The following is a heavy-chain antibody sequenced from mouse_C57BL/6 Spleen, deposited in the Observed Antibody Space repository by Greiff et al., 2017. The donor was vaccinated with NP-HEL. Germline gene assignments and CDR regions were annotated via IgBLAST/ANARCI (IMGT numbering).Heavy chain of an antibody. V-gene: IGHV1-19*01. D-gene: IGHD1-1*01. CDR2: INPYNGGP. Sequence: VHVKQSGPVLVKPGASVKMSCKASGYTFTDYYMNWVKQSHGKSLEWIGVINPYNGGPSYNQKFKGKATLTVDKSSSTAYMELNSLTSEDSAVYYCARGTTVVGYWGQGTTLTVSS. J-gene: IGHJ2*01. CDR3: ARGTTVVGY. CDR1: GYTFTDYY.